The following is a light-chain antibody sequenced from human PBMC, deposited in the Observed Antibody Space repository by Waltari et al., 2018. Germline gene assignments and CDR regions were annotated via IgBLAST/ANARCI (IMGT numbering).Light chain of an antibody. J-gene: IGKJ4*01. Sequence: EIVMTQSPGTLSVSPGDRVTLSCRASQSVSTKLAWYQKKPGQPPRLLIYEASRSATGIPTRFSCSGSGTEFTLTISSLQSEDFAVYLCQQYNDWPPLTFGGGTKVEIK. V-gene: IGKV3-15*01. CDR1: QSVSTK. CDR3: QQYNDWPPLT. CDR2: EAS.